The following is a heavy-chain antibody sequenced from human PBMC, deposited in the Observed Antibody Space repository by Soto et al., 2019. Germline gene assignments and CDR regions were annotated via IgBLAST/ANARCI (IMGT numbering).Heavy chain of an antibody. CDR1: GGSISSGGYY. V-gene: IGHV4-31*03. CDR3: ARSYSSSDNWFDP. CDR2: IYYSGST. Sequence: SETLSLTCTVSGGSISSGGYYWSWIRQHPGKGLEWIGYIYYSGSTYYNPSLKSRVTISVDTSKNQFSLKLSSVTAADTAVYYCARSYSSSDNWFDPWGQGTLVTVSS. J-gene: IGHJ5*02. D-gene: IGHD4-4*01.